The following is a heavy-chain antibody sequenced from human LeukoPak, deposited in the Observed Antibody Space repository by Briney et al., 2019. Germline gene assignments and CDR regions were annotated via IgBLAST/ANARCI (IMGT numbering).Heavy chain of an antibody. V-gene: IGHV3-49*03. J-gene: IGHJ5*02. D-gene: IGHD2-15*01. CDR1: GFTFGDYA. CDR2: IRSKAYGGTT. CDR3: TTADCSGGSCYGPRGNWFDP. Sequence: GRSLRLSCTASGFTFGDYAMSWFRQAPGKGLEWVGFIRSKAYGGTTEYAASVKGRFTISRDDSKSIAYLQMNSLKTEDTAVYYCTTADCSGGSCYGPRGNWFDPWGQGTLVTVSS.